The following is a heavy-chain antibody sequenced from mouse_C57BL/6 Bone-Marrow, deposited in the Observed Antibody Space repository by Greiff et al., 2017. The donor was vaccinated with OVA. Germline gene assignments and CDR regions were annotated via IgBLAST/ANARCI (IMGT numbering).Heavy chain of an antibody. CDR2: ISSGGDYI. CDR3: TRARGGTVVLDY. V-gene: IGHV5-9-1*02. CDR1: GFTFSSYA. Sequence: EVMLVESGEGLVKPGGSLKLSCAASGFTFSSYAMSWVRQTPEKRLEWVAYISSGGDYIYYADTVKGRFTISRDNARNTLYLQMSSLKSEDTAMYYCTRARGGTVVLDYWGQGTSVTVSS. D-gene: IGHD1-1*01. J-gene: IGHJ4*01.